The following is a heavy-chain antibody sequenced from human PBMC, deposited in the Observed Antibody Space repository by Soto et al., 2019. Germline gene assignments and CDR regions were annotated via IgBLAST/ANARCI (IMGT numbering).Heavy chain of an antibody. D-gene: IGHD2-8*02. Sequence: SVKVSCKASGGTFSSYAISWVRQAPGQGLEWMGGIIPIFGTANYAQKFQGRVTITADESTSTAYMELSSLRSEDTAVYYCARPRRVGYYYYYYGMDVWGQGTTVTVSS. CDR2: IIPIFGTA. CDR3: ARPRRVGYYYYYYGMDV. V-gene: IGHV1-69*13. J-gene: IGHJ6*02. CDR1: GGTFSSYA.